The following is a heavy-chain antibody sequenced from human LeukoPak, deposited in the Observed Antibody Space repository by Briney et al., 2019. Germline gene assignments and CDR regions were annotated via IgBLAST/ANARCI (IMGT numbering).Heavy chain of an antibody. J-gene: IGHJ4*02. CDR2: INHSGST. Sequence: SETLSLTCAVYGGSFSGYYWSWIRQPPGKGLEWIGEINHSGSTNYNPSLKSRVTISVDTSKNQFSLKLSSVTAADTAVYYCAGGPGATIRLNDYWGQGTLVTVSS. CDR3: AGGPGATIRLNDY. V-gene: IGHV4-34*01. D-gene: IGHD5-12*01. CDR1: GGSFSGYY.